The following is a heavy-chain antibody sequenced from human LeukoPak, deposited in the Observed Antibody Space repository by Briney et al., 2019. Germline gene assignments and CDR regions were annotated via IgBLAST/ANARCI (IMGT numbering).Heavy chain of an antibody. Sequence: GGSRRLSCAASGFTFSSYAMSWVRQAPGKGLEWVSAISGSGGSTYYADSVKGRFTISRDNSKNTLYLQMNSLRAEDTAVYYCAKRGDFWSGNPHYFDYWGQGTLVTVSS. CDR1: GFTFSSYA. J-gene: IGHJ4*02. V-gene: IGHV3-23*01. CDR2: ISGSGGST. D-gene: IGHD3-3*01. CDR3: AKRGDFWSGNPHYFDY.